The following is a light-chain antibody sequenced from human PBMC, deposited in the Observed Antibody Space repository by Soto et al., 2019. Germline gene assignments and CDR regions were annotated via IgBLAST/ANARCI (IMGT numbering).Light chain of an antibody. J-gene: IGLJ1*01. Sequence: QSALTQPASVSVSPGQSITISCTGTSSDVGSYNLVSWYQQHPGKAPKLMISEVTKRPSGVSNRFSGSKSGNTASLTISGLQAEDEADYFCCSYAGTSTPYVFGTGTKVTVL. CDR2: EVT. V-gene: IGLV2-23*02. CDR1: SSDVGSYNL. CDR3: CSYAGTSTPYV.